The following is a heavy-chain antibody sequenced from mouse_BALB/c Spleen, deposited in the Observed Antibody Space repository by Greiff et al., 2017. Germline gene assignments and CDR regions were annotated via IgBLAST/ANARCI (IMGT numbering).Heavy chain of an antibody. CDR1: GYTFTDYA. J-gene: IGHJ4*01. D-gene: IGHD1-1*01. V-gene: IGHV1-67*01. CDR3: ARARAYYYGSRSFYAMDY. Sequence: VQLQQSGAELVRPGVSVKISCKGSGYTFTDYAMHWVKQSHAKSLEWIGVISTYYGDASYNQKFKGKATMTVDKSSSTAYMELARLTSEDSAIYYCARARAYYYGSRSFYAMDYWGQGTSVTVSS. CDR2: ISTYYGDA.